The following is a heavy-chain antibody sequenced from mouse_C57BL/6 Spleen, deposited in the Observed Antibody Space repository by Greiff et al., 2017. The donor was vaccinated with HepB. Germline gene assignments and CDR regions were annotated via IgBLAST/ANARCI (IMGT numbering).Heavy chain of an antibody. J-gene: IGHJ2*01. Sequence: EVQLQQSGPELVKPGASVKIPCKASGYTFTDYNMDWVKQSHGKSLEWIGDINPNNGGTIYNQKFKGKATLTVDKSSSTAYMELRSLTSEDTAVYYCARSYYYGREGDYFDYWGQGTTLTVSS. CDR1: GYTFTDYN. V-gene: IGHV1-18*01. CDR3: ARSYYYGREGDYFDY. CDR2: INPNNGGT. D-gene: IGHD1-1*01.